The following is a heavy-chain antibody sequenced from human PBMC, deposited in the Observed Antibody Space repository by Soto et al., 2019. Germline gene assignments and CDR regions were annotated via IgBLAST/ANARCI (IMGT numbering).Heavy chain of an antibody. J-gene: IGHJ4*02. D-gene: IGHD2-8*01. Sequence: QVQLVESGGGVVKPGGSLRLSCVASGFPFSDNYMSWIRRAPGKGLEWVSFTSMTGTYTTYADSVKGRFTISRDNAKNSLFLQMSSLRADDTAVYYCASRGDCSNGVCHPFDYWGQGILVTVSS. CDR1: GFPFSDNY. V-gene: IGHV3-11*06. CDR3: ASRGDCSNGVCHPFDY. CDR2: TSMTGTYT.